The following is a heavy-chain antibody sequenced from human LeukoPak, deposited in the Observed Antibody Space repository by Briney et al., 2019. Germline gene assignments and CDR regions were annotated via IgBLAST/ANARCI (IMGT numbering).Heavy chain of an antibody. J-gene: IGHJ4*02. CDR1: GFTFDDYA. V-gene: IGHV3-9*01. CDR3: AKGPGRTKRPYEY. CDR2: ISWSSGSI. Sequence: GGSLRLSCAASGFTFDDYAMHWVRQAPGKGLEWVSGISWSSGSIGYADSVKGRFTISRDNSKNTLYLQMNSLRAEDTAVYYCAKGPGRTKRPYEYWGQGTLVTVSS. D-gene: IGHD2-8*01.